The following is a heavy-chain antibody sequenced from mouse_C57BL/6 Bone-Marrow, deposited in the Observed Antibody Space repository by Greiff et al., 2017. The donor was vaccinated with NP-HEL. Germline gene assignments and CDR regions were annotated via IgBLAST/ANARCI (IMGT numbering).Heavy chain of an antibody. CDR1: GYTFTSYW. CDR2: IYPGSGST. V-gene: IGHV1-55*01. D-gene: IGHD1-1*01. Sequence: QLQQPGAELVKPGASVKMSCKASGYTFTSYWITWVKQRPGQGLEWIGDIYPGSGSTNYNEKFKSKATLTVDTSSSTAYMQLSSLTSEDSAVYYCARPYYYGSPYYFDYWGQGTTLTVSS. J-gene: IGHJ2*01. CDR3: ARPYYYGSPYYFDY.